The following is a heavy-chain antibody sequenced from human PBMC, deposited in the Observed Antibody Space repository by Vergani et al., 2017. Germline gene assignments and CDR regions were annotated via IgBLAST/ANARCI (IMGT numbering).Heavy chain of an antibody. Sequence: QVQLHESGPGLVKPSQTLSLTCTVSGGSITSGSFYWSWIRQPAGKGLEWIGRIHSSGTPNYNPSLKSRVTLSVDTSKNQLSLRMTSVTAADTAVYYCARGSWTSELRGVYWFDTWGQGTLVSVSS. CDR2: IHSSGTP. V-gene: IGHV4-61*02. CDR1: GGSITSGSFY. CDR3: ARGSWTSELRGVYWFDT. D-gene: IGHD3-10*01. J-gene: IGHJ5*02.